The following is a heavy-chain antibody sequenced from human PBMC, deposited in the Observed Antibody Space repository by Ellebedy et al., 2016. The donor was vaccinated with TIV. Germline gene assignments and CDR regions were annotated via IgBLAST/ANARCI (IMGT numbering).Heavy chain of an antibody. CDR2: ISAYNGYT. CDR1: GYTFKFYG. CDR3: ARLYGSDKVYGIDV. D-gene: IGHD3-10*01. Sequence: ASVKVSCXASGYTFKFYGITWVRQAHGQGLEWMGWISAYNGYTVYAQDLQGRVTMTTDTSTNRAYMELRSLRSDDTAVYYCARLYGSDKVYGIDVWGQGTTVTVSS. V-gene: IGHV1-18*01. J-gene: IGHJ6*02.